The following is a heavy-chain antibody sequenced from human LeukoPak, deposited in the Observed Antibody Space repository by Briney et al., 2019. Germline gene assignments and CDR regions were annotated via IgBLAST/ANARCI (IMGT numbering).Heavy chain of an antibody. J-gene: IGHJ4*02. CDR1: GGSISSYY. CDR3: ARAPKDIVVVPAAPYFDY. Sequence: SETLSLTCTVSGGSISSYYWSWIRQPAGKGLEWIGRIYTSGSTNYNPSLKSRVTISVDTSKNQFSLKLSSVTAADTAVYYCARAPKDIVVVPAAPYFDYWGQGTLVTVSS. V-gene: IGHV4-4*07. D-gene: IGHD2-2*01. CDR2: IYTSGST.